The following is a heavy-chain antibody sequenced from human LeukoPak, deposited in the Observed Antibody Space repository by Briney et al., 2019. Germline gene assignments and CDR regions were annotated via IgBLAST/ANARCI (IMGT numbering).Heavy chain of an antibody. V-gene: IGHV4-30-4*08. Sequence: SETLSLTCTVSGGSISSGDYYWSWIRQPPGKGLEWIGYIYYSGSTYYNPSLKSRVTISVDTSKNQFSLKLSSVTAADTAVYYCARGGGSPSYYYYYMDVWGKGTTVTVSS. CDR2: IYYSGST. CDR1: GGSISSGDYY. J-gene: IGHJ6*03. CDR3: ARGGGSPSYYYYYMDV. D-gene: IGHD1-26*01.